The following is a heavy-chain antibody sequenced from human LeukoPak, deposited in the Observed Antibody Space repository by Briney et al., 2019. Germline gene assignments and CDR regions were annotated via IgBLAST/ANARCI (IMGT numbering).Heavy chain of an antibody. Sequence: GGSLILSCAASGFTFSSYAMSWVRQAPGKGLEWVSAISGSGGSTYYADSVKGRFTISRDNSKNTLYLQMNSLRAEDTAVYYCAKPPEGGYYRTVPIDYWGQGTLVTVSS. V-gene: IGHV3-23*01. CDR2: ISGSGGST. J-gene: IGHJ4*02. D-gene: IGHD3-22*01. CDR1: GFTFSSYA. CDR3: AKPPEGGYYRTVPIDY.